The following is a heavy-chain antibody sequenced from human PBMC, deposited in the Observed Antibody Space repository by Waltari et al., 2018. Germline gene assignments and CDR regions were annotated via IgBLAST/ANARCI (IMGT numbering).Heavy chain of an antibody. V-gene: IGHV1-18*01. D-gene: IGHD1-1*01. Sequence: QAQLLQSGAEVKKPGASVTVSCKASGYNFRPYGISWVRQAPGQGLEWMGWINPYNGNTNYAQMVQDRVTLTTDTSTSTAYMELRSLTSADTAVYYCARVRASGGNSAFDIWGQGTMVTVSS. CDR1: GYNFRPYG. CDR3: ARVRASGGNSAFDI. J-gene: IGHJ3*02. CDR2: INPYNGNT.